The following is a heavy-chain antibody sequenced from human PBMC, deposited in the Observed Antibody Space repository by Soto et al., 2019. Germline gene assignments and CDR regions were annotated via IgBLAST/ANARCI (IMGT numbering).Heavy chain of an antibody. D-gene: IGHD6-19*01. CDR3: AKEPLRGAVAAQGGWFDP. CDR1: GFTFSSYA. V-gene: IGHV3-23*01. Sequence: GGSLRLSCAASGFTFSSYAMSWVRQAPGKGLEWVSAISGSGGSTYYADSVKGRFTISRDNSKNTLYLQMNSLRAEDTAVYYCAKEPLRGAVAAQGGWFDPWGQGTLVTVSS. CDR2: ISGSGGST. J-gene: IGHJ5*02.